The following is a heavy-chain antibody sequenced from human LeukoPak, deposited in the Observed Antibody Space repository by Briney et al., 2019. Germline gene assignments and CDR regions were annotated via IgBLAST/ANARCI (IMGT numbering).Heavy chain of an antibody. CDR1: GYSISSGYY. V-gene: IGHV4-38-2*02. D-gene: IGHD5-18*01. CDR2: ISHSGST. J-gene: IGHJ5*02. CDR3: ARGGSYGTASWFDP. Sequence: SGTLSLTCTVSGYSISSGYYWGWIRRPPGKGREGIGSISHSGSTYYNPSLKSRVTISVDTSKNQFSLKLSSVTAADTAVYYCARGGSYGTASWFDPWGQGTLVTVSS.